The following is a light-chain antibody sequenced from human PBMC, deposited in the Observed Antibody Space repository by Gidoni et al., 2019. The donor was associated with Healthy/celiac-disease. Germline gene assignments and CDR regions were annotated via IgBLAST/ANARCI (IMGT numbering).Light chain of an antibody. CDR3: QQLNSYPQA. Sequence: DIQVTQSPSFLSASVGDRVTITCRASQGISSYLAWYQQKPGKAPKLLIYAASTLQSGVPSRVSGSGSGTEFTLTISSLQPEDFATYYCQQLNSYPQAFGQGTKVEIK. J-gene: IGKJ1*01. V-gene: IGKV1-9*01. CDR2: AAS. CDR1: QGISSY.